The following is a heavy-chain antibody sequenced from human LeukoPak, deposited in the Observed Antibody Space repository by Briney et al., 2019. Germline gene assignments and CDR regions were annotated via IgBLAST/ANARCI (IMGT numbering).Heavy chain of an antibody. V-gene: IGHV3-74*01. CDR2: INPDASST. Sequence: GGSLRLSCAASGFSFSNFWMHWVRQAPGKGLVWVSRINPDASSTNYADSLKGRFTVSRDNAKNTLYLQMNSLRAEDTAVYYCARGTMGYISAGDYWGQGILVTVSS. CDR1: GFSFSNFW. CDR3: ARGTMGYISAGDY. D-gene: IGHD5-24*01. J-gene: IGHJ4*02.